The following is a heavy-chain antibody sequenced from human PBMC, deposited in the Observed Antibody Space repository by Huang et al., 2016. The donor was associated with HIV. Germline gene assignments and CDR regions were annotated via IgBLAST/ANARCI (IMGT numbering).Heavy chain of an antibody. J-gene: IGHJ3*01. CDR3: ARDRGRHYYDTTGYRTYDGFDF. Sequence: QVQLVQSGAEVKKPGASVKVSCKAYGYTFTDYGIRWVRQAPGQVLEWGGVISTYHRPTDYLQTVQGRVTSTTDTSTSTAYMELRSLTSDDTAVYYCARDRGRHYYDTTGYRTYDGFDFWGRGTMVSVSS. CDR2: ISTYHRPT. CDR1: GYTFTDYG. V-gene: IGHV1-18*04. D-gene: IGHD3-22*01.